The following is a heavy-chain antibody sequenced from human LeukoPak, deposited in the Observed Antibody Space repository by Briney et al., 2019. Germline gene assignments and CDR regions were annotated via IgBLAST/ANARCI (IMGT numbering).Heavy chain of an antibody. CDR3: ARVDRSCDYGDYGYFDY. D-gene: IGHD4-17*01. CDR1: GGSISSGGYY. J-gene: IGHJ4*02. V-gene: IGHV4-31*03. Sequence: PSETLSLTCTVSGGSISSGGYYWSWIRQHPGKGLEWIGYIYYSGSTYYNPSLKSRVTISVDTSKNQFSLKLSSVTAADTAVYYCARVDRSCDYGDYGYFDYWGQGTLVTVSS. CDR2: IYYSGST.